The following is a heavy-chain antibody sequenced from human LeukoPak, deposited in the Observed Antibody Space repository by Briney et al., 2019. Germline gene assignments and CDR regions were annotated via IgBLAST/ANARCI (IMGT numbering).Heavy chain of an antibody. CDR2: ISGSGGST. J-gene: IGHJ3*02. D-gene: IGHD3-16*02. CDR3: AKKLSWAGAFDI. Sequence: AGGSLRLSCAASGFTFSSYGMSWVRQAPGKGLEWVSAISGSGGSTYYADSVKGRFTISRDNSKNTLYLQMNSLRAEDTAVYYCAKKLSWAGAFDIWGQGTMVTVSS. V-gene: IGHV3-23*01. CDR1: GFTFSSYG.